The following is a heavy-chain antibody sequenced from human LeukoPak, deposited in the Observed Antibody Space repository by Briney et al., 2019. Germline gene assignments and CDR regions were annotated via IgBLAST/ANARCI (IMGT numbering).Heavy chain of an antibody. V-gene: IGHV3-48*01. J-gene: IGHJ6*03. CDR1: GFTFSSYS. CDR3: ARREYQLLHYYYYYYMDV. CDR2: ISSSSSTI. Sequence: GGSLRLSCAASGFTFSSYSMNWVRQAPGKGLEWVSYISSSSSTIYYADSVKGRFTICRDNAKNSLYLQMNSLRAEDTAVYYCARREYQLLHYYYYYYMDVWGKGTTVTVSS. D-gene: IGHD2-2*01.